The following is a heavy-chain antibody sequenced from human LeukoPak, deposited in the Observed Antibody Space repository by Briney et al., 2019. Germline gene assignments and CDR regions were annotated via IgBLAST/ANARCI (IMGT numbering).Heavy chain of an antibody. J-gene: IGHJ4*02. Sequence: GGSLRLSCGASGFIFDTHDMHWVRQAPGKGLEWVAFIRSDGYHTYYADSVKGRFTITRDNSKNTLYLQMNSLRLEDKALYCCAKPSGSGVDYWGRGTRVTVSS. CDR1: GFIFDTHD. CDR3: AKPSGSGVDY. CDR2: IRSDGYHT. V-gene: IGHV3-30*02. D-gene: IGHD1-26*01.